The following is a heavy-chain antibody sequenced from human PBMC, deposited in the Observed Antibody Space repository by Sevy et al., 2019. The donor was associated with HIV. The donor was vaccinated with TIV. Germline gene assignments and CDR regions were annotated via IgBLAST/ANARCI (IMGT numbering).Heavy chain of an antibody. CDR1: GFTFSTYT. J-gene: IGHJ6*03. CDR2: ISSSSYI. CDR3: ARVNSGSWIRGAYYYYYMDV. D-gene: IGHD1-26*01. V-gene: IGHV3-21*01. Sequence: GGSLRLSCAASGFTFSTYTMNWVRQAPGKGLEWLSSISSSSYIYYADSVKVRFTIYRDNAKNSLYLQMNSLRAEDTAVYYCARVNSGSWIRGAYYYYYMDVWGKGTTVTVSS.